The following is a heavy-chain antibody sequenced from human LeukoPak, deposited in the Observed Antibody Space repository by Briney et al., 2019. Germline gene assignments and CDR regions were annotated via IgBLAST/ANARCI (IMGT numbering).Heavy chain of an antibody. D-gene: IGHD2-21*02. CDR2: IYYSGST. CDR3: ARRVVTAITFDY. J-gene: IGHJ4*02. V-gene: IGHV4-59*08. CDR1: GGSISSCY. Sequence: PSETLSLTCTVTGGSISSCYWSWIRQPPGKGLEWIGNIYYSGSTNYNPSLKSRVTITVDTSKNQFSLKLSSVTAADTAVYYCARRVVTAITFDYWGRGTLVTVSS.